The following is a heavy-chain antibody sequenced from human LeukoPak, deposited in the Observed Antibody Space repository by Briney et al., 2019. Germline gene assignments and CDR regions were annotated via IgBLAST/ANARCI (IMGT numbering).Heavy chain of an antibody. CDR1: GGSISSGDYY. V-gene: IGHV4-30-4*08. CDR2: IYYSGST. D-gene: IGHD1-26*01. Sequence: SETLSLTCTVSGGSISSGDYYWSWIRQPPGKGLEWIGYIYYSGSTYYNPSLKSRVTISVDTSKNQFSLKLGSVTAADTAVYYCARGIVGARPFDYWGQGTLVTVSS. J-gene: IGHJ4*02. CDR3: ARGIVGARPFDY.